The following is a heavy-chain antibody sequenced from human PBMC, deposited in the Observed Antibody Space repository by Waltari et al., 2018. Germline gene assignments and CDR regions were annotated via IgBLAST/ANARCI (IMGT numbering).Heavy chain of an antibody. CDR1: GYSISSGYY. V-gene: IGHV4-38-2*01. CDR3: ARLNVVAATDY. CDR2: IYHSGST. J-gene: IGHJ4*02. Sequence: QVQLQESGPGLVKPSETLSLTCAVSGYSISSGYYWGWIRQPPGKGLEWIGSIYHSGSTYYNPSLKSRVTISVDTSKNQFSLKLSSVTAADTAVYYCARLNVVAATDYWGQGTLVTVSS. D-gene: IGHD2-15*01.